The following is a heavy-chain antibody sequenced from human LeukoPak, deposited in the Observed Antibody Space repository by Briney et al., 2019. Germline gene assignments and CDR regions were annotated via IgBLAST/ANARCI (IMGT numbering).Heavy chain of an antibody. V-gene: IGHV1-2*02. CDR1: GGTFSSYA. CDR2: INPNSGGT. Sequence: ASVNVSCKASGGTFSSYAISWVRQAPGQGLEWMGWINPNSGGTNYAQKLQGRVTMTRDTSITTAYLDLTRLRSDDTAVYYCARDIRPRVESFDYWGQGSLVTVSS. CDR3: ARDIRPRVESFDY. D-gene: IGHD3-3*01. J-gene: IGHJ4*02.